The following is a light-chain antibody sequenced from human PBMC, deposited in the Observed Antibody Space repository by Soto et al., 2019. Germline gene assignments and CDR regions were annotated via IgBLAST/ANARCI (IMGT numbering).Light chain of an antibody. CDR3: QQSYSTPFT. Sequence: DIQMTQSPSSLSASVGDRVTITCRASQRISSYLTWYQQNPGKAPKLLIYAASRLQSGVPSRFSGSGYGTDLTLTISSLQPEDFATYYGQQSYSTPFTFGPGTKVDIK. V-gene: IGKV1-39*01. J-gene: IGKJ3*01. CDR1: QRISSY. CDR2: AAS.